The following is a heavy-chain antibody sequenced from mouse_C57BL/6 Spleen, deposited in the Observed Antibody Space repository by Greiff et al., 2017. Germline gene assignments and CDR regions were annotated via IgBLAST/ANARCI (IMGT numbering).Heavy chain of an antibody. Sequence: DVMLVESGGDLVKPGGSLKLSCAASGFTFSSYGMSWVRQTPDKRLEWVATISSGGSYTYYPDSVKGRFTISRDNAKNTLYLQMSSLKSEDTAMYYCARQGLRYPGAYFDYWGQGTTLTVSS. V-gene: IGHV5-6*02. D-gene: IGHD1-1*01. CDR2: ISSGGSYT. CDR1: GFTFSSYG. J-gene: IGHJ2*01. CDR3: ARQGLRYPGAYFDY.